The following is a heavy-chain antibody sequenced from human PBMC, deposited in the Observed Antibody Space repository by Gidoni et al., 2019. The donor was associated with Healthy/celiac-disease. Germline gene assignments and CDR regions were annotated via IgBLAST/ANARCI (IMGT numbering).Heavy chain of an antibody. V-gene: IGHV4-34*01. J-gene: IGHJ4*02. CDR2: INHSGST. Sequence: QVQLQQWGAGLLKPSETLSLTCAVYGGSFSGYYWSWIRKPPGKGLEWIGEINHSGSTNYNPSLKSRVTISVDTSKNQFSLKLSSVTAADTAVYYCARESRCSSTSCYTGPPRPYYFDYWGQGTLVTVSS. D-gene: IGHD2-2*02. CDR3: ARESRCSSTSCYTGPPRPYYFDY. CDR1: GGSFSGYY.